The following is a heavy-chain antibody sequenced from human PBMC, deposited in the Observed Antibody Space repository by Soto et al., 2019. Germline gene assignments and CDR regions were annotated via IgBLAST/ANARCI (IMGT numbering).Heavy chain of an antibody. CDR1: GYTFTGYY. J-gene: IGHJ5*02. V-gene: IGHV1-2*02. CDR2: INPNTGGT. Sequence: ASVKVSCKASGYTFTGYYRHWVRQTPGQGLEWMGWINPNTGGTNSAQKFQGRVTITRDTSASTAYMELSSLRSEDTAVYYCARDSRDILTGYLVDNWSDPWGQRTLVTVSS. D-gene: IGHD3-9*01. CDR3: ARDSRDILTGYLVDNWSDP.